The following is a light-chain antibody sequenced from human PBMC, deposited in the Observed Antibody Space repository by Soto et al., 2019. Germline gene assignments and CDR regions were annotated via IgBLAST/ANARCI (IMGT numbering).Light chain of an antibody. J-gene: IGKJ1*01. CDR1: QSISSW. Sequence: DIQMTQSPSTLSASVGDRITNTCRASQSISSWLAWYQQKPGKAPKLLIYDASSLESVVPSRFSGSGSGTVFTLTISSLQPDDFATYYCQQYNSYSWTFGQGTKVDIK. V-gene: IGKV1-5*01. CDR3: QQYNSYSWT. CDR2: DAS.